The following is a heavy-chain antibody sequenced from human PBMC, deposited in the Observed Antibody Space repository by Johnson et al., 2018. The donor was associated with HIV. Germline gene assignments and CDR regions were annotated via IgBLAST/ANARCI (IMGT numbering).Heavy chain of an antibody. CDR3: AREEANGAFDI. V-gene: IGHV3-13*01. CDR1: GFTFSSYD. Sequence: VQLVESGGGLVQPGGSLRLSCAASGFTFSSYDMHWVRQATGKGLEWVSAIGTAGDTYYPGSVKGRFTISRETAKNSMYLQMNSLRAGDTAVYYCAREEANGAFDIWGQGTMVTVSS. J-gene: IGHJ3*02. CDR2: IGTAGDT.